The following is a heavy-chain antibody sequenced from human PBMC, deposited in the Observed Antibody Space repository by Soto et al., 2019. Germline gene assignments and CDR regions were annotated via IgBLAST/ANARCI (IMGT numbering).Heavy chain of an antibody. CDR2: INHSGST. CDR3: ARGGEIVVVVSTTGRYFDY. Sequence: QVQLQQWGAGLLKPSETLSLTCAVYGGSFSGYYGTGIRQPPGKGLEWIGEINHSGSTNYNPSLKSRVTISVDTSKNQFSLKLSSVTAADTAVYYCARGGEIVVVVSTTGRYFDYWGQGTLVTVSS. D-gene: IGHD2-15*01. CDR1: GGSFSGYY. J-gene: IGHJ4*02. V-gene: IGHV4-34*01.